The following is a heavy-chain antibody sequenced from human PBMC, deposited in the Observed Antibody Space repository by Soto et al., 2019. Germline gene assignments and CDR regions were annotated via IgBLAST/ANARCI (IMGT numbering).Heavy chain of an antibody. CDR3: TRGPRPISTGTGAY. D-gene: IGHD3-10*01. J-gene: IGHJ4*02. V-gene: IGHV3-23*01. CDR1: GFTFSNYA. CDR2: ISGSSGST. Sequence: PGGSLRLSCAASGFTFSNYAMSWVRQAPGKGLKWVSAISGSSGSTYYADSVRGRFTISRDNVNDTLYLQMNNLRAEDSGLYYCTRGPRPISTGTGAYWGQGTQVTVSS.